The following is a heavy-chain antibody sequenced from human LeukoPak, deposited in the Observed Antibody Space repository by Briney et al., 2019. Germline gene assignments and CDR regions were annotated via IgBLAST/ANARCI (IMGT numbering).Heavy chain of an antibody. Sequence: PGGSLRLSCAASGFTFNSYAMSWVRQAPGKGLEWVSTISSSGGSTYYVDSVKGRFTISRDNSKNTLYLQMNSLRAEDTAVYYCAKGRCSSTNCYGILDYWGQGTLVTVSS. J-gene: IGHJ4*02. CDR3: AKGRCSSTNCYGILDY. CDR1: GFTFNSYA. D-gene: IGHD2-2*01. CDR2: ISSSGGST. V-gene: IGHV3-23*01.